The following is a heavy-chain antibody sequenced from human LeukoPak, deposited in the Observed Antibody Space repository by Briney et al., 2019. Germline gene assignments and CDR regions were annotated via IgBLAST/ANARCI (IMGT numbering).Heavy chain of an antibody. J-gene: IGHJ4*02. CDR2: IDYRGST. CDR3: AASYGSGSYATLDY. D-gene: IGHD3-10*01. CDR1: KFIFSNYW. Sequence: GSLRLSCAASKFIFSNYWMCWVRQAPGKGLEWIAYIDYRGSTTYNPSLKSRVTISVDTSRNQFSLKLSSVTAADTAVYYCAASYGSGSYATLDYWGQGTLVTVSS. V-gene: IGHV4-59*01.